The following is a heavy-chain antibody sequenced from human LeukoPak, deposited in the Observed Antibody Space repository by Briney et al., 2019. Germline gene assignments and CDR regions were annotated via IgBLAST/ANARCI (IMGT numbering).Heavy chain of an antibody. D-gene: IGHD2-15*01. CDR1: GYSISSGYY. CDR3: ARVLVVAVIDY. CDR2: INHSGST. V-gene: IGHV4-38-2*02. Sequence: SETLSLTCTVSGYSISSGYYWGWIRQPPGKGLEWIGEINHSGSTNYNPSLKSRVTISVDTSKNQFSLKLSSVTAADTAVYYCARVLVVAVIDYWGQGTLVTVSS. J-gene: IGHJ4*02.